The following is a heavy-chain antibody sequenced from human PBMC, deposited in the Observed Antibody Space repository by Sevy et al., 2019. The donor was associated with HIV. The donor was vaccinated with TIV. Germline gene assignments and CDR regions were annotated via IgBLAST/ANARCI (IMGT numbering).Heavy chain of an antibody. V-gene: IGHV1-69*13. J-gene: IGHJ4*02. D-gene: IGHD3-16*02. CDR2: IIPIFGTA. Sequence: ASVKVSCKASGGTFSSYAISWVRQAPGQGLEWMGGIIPIFGTANYAKKFQGRVTITADESTSTAYMELSSLRSEDTAVYYCASGGELSSPFDYWGQGTLVTVSS. CDR3: ASGGELSSPFDY. CDR1: GGTFSSYA.